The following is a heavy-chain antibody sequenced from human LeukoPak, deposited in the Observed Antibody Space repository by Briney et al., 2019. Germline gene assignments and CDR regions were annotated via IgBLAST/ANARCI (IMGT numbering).Heavy chain of an antibody. CDR2: IRYDGSNK. J-gene: IGHJ4*02. CDR3: ARESYYYDSSGYYSPAGFDY. Sequence: PGGTLRLSCAASGFTFSSYGMSWVRQAPGKGLEWVAFIRYDGSNKYYADSVKGRLTISRDSSKNTLYLQMNSLRAEDTAVYYCARESYYYDSSGYYSPAGFDYWGQGTLVTVSS. D-gene: IGHD3-22*01. V-gene: IGHV3-30*02. CDR1: GFTFSSYG.